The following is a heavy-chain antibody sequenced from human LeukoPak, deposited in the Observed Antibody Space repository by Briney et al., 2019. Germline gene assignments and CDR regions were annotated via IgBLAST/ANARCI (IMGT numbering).Heavy chain of an antibody. D-gene: IGHD2-15*01. CDR2: IYHSGST. V-gene: IGHV4-31*03. CDR1: VGSISSGGYY. CDR3: ARDVTSGGDAFDI. Sequence: SETLSLTCTVSVGSISSGGYYWSWIRQHPGKGLEWIGYIYHSGSTYYNPSLKSRVTISVDTSKNQFSLKLSSVTAADTAVYYCARDVTSGGDAFDIWGQGSMVTVSS. J-gene: IGHJ3*02.